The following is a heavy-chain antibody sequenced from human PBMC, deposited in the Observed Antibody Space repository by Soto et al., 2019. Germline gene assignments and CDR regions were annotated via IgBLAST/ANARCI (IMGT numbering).Heavy chain of an antibody. D-gene: IGHD3-9*01. CDR3: ARQPRILTCYSGHFEY. CDR2: IYYSGST. Sequence: PSETLSLTCTVSGGSISSSSYYWGWIRQPPGKGLEWIGSIYYSGSTYYNPSLKSRVTISVDTSKNQFSLKLSSVTAADTAVYYCARQPRILTCYSGHFEYWSQGTVVIVSS. CDR1: GGSISSSSYY. J-gene: IGHJ4*02. V-gene: IGHV4-39*01.